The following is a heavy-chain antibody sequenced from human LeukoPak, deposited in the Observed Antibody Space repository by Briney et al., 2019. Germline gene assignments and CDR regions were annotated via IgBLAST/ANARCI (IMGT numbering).Heavy chain of an antibody. D-gene: IGHD5-18*01. Sequence: GGSRRLSCSPSGFTLSSYPMHWVRQSQGKGLEYVSAISDNGGSTFYADSVKGRSTISRDNSKNTLYLQMRSLRAEDTALYYCVCPESGYSHGYGYWGQGTLVTVSS. CDR3: VCPESGYSHGYGY. J-gene: IGHJ4*02. V-gene: IGHV3-64D*06. CDR2: ISDNGGST. CDR1: GFTLSSYP.